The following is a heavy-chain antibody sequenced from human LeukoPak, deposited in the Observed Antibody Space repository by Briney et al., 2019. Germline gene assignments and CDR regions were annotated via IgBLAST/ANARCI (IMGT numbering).Heavy chain of an antibody. CDR1: GFTFSSYG. D-gene: IGHD4-11*01. Sequence: GGSLRLSCAASGFTFSSYGMHWVRQAPGKGLEGLAFIRYDGSNKYYADSVKGRFTISRDNYKNTLYLQMNSLRAEDTAVYYCARVLPYDYINRFDRWGQGTLVTVSS. J-gene: IGHJ5*02. CDR3: ARVLPYDYINRFDR. CDR2: IRYDGSNK. V-gene: IGHV3-30*02.